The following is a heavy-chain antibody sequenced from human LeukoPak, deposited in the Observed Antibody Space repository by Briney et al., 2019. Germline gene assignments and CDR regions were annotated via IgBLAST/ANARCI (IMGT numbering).Heavy chain of an antibody. CDR3: ARGGMSGHHPVDY. CDR2: IIPIFGTA. Sequence: ASVKVSCKASGGTFSSYAISWVRQAPGQGLEWMGGIIPIFGTANYAQKFQGRVTITADESTSTAYMELSSLRSEDTAVYYCARGGMSGHHPVDYWGQGTLVTVSS. V-gene: IGHV1-69*13. CDR1: GGTFSSYA. D-gene: IGHD3-3*01. J-gene: IGHJ4*02.